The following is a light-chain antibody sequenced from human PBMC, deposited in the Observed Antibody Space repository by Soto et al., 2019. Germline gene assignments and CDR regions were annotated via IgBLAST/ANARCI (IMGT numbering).Light chain of an antibody. CDR3: QQYNSYSPT. CDR1: QSISVW. Sequence: IHMTQSSSTLSASVGYRVTITCRASQSISVWLAWYQQKAGKAPNLLIYKASRLESGVPSRFSGSGSETEFTLTISGLQTGDSATYYCQQYNSYSPTFGQGTKVDIK. J-gene: IGKJ1*01. V-gene: IGKV1-5*03. CDR2: KAS.